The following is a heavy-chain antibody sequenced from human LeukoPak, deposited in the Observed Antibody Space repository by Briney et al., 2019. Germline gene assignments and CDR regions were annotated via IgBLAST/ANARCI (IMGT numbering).Heavy chain of an antibody. CDR1: GGSFSGYY. CDR3: ARGLWGYYDSSGYP. V-gene: IGHV4-34*01. J-gene: IGHJ5*02. CDR2: INHSGST. Sequence: SETLSLTCAVYGGSFSGYYWSWIRQPPGKGLEWIGEINHSGSTNYYPSLKSRVTISVDTSKNQFSLKLSSVTAADTAVYYCARGLWGYYDSSGYPWGQGTLVTVSS. D-gene: IGHD3-22*01.